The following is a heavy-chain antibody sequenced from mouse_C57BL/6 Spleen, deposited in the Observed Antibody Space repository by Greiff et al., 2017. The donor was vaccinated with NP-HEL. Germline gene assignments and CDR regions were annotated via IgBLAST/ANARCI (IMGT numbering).Heavy chain of an antibody. V-gene: IGHV5-17*01. J-gene: IGHJ3*01. CDR2: ISSGSSTI. Sequence: EVHLVESGGGLVKPGGSLKLSCAASGFTFSDYGMHWVRQAPEKGLEWVAYISSGSSTIYYADTVKGRFTISRDNAKNTLFLQMTSLRSEDTAMYYCARDYYYGSSWGAYWGQGTLVTVSA. CDR1: GFTFSDYG. CDR3: ARDYYYGSSWGAY. D-gene: IGHD1-1*01.